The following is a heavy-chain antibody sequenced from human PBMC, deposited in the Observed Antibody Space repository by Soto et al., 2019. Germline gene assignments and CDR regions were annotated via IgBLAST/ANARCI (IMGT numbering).Heavy chain of an antibody. CDR3: ERSEYSVFDL. CDR1: LFSLITSKLG. D-gene: IGHD2-15*01. V-gene: IGHV2-5*02. CDR2: IYWDYDK. Sequence: GXGPTLLNPTQTLPLTCTFSLFSLITSKLGVGWIRQPPGKALEWLALIYWDYDKRYSPFLKSRLTITKDTSKNQVVLRMTNMDPVDTATYYCERSEYSVFDLCGQGTPVTVSS. J-gene: IGHJ4*01.